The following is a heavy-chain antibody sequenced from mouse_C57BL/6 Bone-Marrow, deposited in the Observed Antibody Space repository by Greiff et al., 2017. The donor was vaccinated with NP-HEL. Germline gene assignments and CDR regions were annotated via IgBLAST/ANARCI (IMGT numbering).Heavy chain of an antibody. V-gene: IGHV5-6*01. J-gene: IGHJ4*01. CDR1: GFTFSSYG. D-gene: IGHD2-2*01. Sequence: EVHLVESGGDLVKPGGSLKLSCAASGFTFSSYGMSWVRQTPDKRLEWVATISSGGSYTYYPDSVKGRFTISRDNAKNTLYLQMSSLKSEDTAMYYCARMVTTGRNAMDYWGQGTSVTVSS. CDR2: ISSGGSYT. CDR3: ARMVTTGRNAMDY.